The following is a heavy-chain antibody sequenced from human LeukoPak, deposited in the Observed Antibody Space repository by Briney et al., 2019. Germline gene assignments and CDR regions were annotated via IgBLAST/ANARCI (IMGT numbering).Heavy chain of an antibody. Sequence: ASVKVSCKASGYTFTGYYMHWVRQAPGQGLEWMGWINPNSGGTNYAQKFQGRVTMTRDTSISTAYMELSRLRSDDTAVYYCARGNSGSYYGYAFDIWGQGPMVTVSS. CDR3: ARGNSGSYYGYAFDI. D-gene: IGHD1-26*01. J-gene: IGHJ3*02. CDR1: GYTFTGYY. CDR2: INPNSGGT. V-gene: IGHV1-2*02.